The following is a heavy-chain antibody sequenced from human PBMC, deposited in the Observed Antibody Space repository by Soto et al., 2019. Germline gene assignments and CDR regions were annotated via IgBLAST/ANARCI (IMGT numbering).Heavy chain of an antibody. J-gene: IGHJ1*01. CDR3: AREGNRFQH. CDR1: GFAFSDYY. D-gene: IGHD3-10*01. V-gene: IGHV3-11*01. Sequence: QVQLVESGGGLVKPGGSLRLSCAASGFAFSDYYMSWIRQAPGKGLEWISYISGTANTIYYTDSVKGRFTISRDNAKNSVYLQMYSLRAEDTAVYYCAREGNRFQHWGQGTLVTVSS. CDR2: ISGTANTI.